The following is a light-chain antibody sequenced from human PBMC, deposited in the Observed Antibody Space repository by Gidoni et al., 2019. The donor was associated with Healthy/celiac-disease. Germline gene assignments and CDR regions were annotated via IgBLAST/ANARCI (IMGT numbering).Light chain of an antibody. V-gene: IGKV1-39*01. Sequence: DVQMTQPPPPLSASAGDRVSITCRASQSSSSYLDWYQQKPGKAPKLLIYAASSLHSGVPSRFSGTGSGTDFTLTISSLQPEDFAAYYCQQSYRTPRKFXXXTKVEIK. CDR3: QQSYRTPRK. J-gene: IGKJ1*01. CDR2: AAS. CDR1: QSSSSY.